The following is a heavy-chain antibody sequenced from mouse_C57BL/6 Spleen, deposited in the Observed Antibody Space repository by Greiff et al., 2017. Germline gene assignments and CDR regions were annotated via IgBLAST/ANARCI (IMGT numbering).Heavy chain of an antibody. CDR2: IDPEDGDT. J-gene: IGHJ2*01. Sequence: VQLQQSGAELVKPGASVKLSCTASGFNIKDYYMHWVKQRTEPGLEWIGRIDPEDGDTKYAPKFQGKATITADTSSNTAYLQLSSLTSEDTAVYYCARCGVVATDFDYWGQGTTLTVSS. CDR1: GFNIKDYY. V-gene: IGHV14-2*01. CDR3: ARCGVVATDFDY. D-gene: IGHD1-1*01.